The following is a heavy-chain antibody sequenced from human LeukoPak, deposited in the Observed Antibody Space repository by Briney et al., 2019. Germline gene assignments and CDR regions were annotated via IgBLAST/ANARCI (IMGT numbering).Heavy chain of an antibody. CDR2: IYPGDSDT. CDR3: ARLPLGSGYHPFEY. CDR1: GYSFTSYC. V-gene: IGHV5-51*01. D-gene: IGHD3-3*01. J-gene: IGHJ4*02. Sequence: PGASLQTSCKGSGYSFTSYCIGWVRQLPGKGLEWMGIIYPGDSDTRYSPSFQGQVTISDDKSISTAYLQWSSLKASDTAMYYCARLPLGSGYHPFEYWGQGNLVTVSS.